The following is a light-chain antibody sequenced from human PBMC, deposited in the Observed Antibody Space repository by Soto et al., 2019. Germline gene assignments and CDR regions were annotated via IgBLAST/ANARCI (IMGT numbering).Light chain of an antibody. CDR1: SSNIGSNY. V-gene: IGLV1-47*01. CDR3: AAWDDSLSGYVV. J-gene: IGLJ2*01. Sequence: QSVLTQPPSASGTPGQRVTISCSGSSSNIGSNYVYWYQQLPGTAPKLLIYRNNQRPSGVPDRFSGSKSGTSASLAISGLRSGDEADYYCAAWDDSLSGYVVFGGGTKVTVL. CDR2: RNN.